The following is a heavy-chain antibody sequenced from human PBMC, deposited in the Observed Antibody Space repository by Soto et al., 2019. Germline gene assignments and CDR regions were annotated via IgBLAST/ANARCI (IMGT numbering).Heavy chain of an antibody. Sequence: GGSLRLSCAASGFSFSSLAMSWVRQAPGKGLEWVSSISDRGVDTLYADSVKGRFTISRDNSRNTLYLQVDSLRAEDTAVYYCAKDQTDVTLFDYWGQGTLVPVSS. CDR2: ISDRGVDT. CDR1: GFSFSSLA. V-gene: IGHV3-23*01. D-gene: IGHD2-21*02. J-gene: IGHJ4*02. CDR3: AKDQTDVTLFDY.